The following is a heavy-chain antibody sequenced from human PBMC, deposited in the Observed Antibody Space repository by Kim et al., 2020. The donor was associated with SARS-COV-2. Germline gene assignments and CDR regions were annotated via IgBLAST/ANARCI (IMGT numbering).Heavy chain of an antibody. Sequence: GGSLRLSCAASGFTFSSYAMSWVRQAPGKGLEWVSAISGSGGSTYYADSVKGRFTISRDNSKNTLYLQMNSLRAEDTAVYYCAKPRYGSGSYYSGYYYMDVWGKGTTVTVSS. CDR3: AKPRYGSGSYYSGYYYMDV. CDR1: GFTFSSYA. J-gene: IGHJ6*03. D-gene: IGHD3-10*01. CDR2: ISGSGGST. V-gene: IGHV3-23*01.